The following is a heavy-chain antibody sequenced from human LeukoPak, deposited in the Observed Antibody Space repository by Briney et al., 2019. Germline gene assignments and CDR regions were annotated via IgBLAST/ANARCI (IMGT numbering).Heavy chain of an antibody. CDR2: IWYDGTNQ. D-gene: IGHD2-2*02. J-gene: IGHJ4*02. Sequence: GGSLRLSCTASGFTFSDYRMHWVRQAPGKRLEWVAVIWYDGTNQYYADSEEGRFTISRDNSKNTLYLQMNSLRAEDTAVYYCARDSRGPATIPAYYFDYWGQGTLVTVSS. V-gene: IGHV3-33*01. CDR1: GFTFSDYR. CDR3: ARDSRGPATIPAYYFDY.